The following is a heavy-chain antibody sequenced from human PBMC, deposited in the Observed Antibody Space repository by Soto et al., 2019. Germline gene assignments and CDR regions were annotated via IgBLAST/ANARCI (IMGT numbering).Heavy chain of an antibody. CDR2: LHYSGSA. D-gene: IGHD3-10*01. CDR3: ARSGHVFEGVV. CDR1: GASMNDYY. V-gene: IGHV4-59*01. J-gene: IGHJ4*02. Sequence: SETLSLTCTVSGASMNDYYGSWIRQSPGKGLEHIGYLHYSGSANYNPSLKSRVTISMDTSKNQSSLKLTSVTAADTAIYYCARSGHVFEGVVWGQGILVTVSS.